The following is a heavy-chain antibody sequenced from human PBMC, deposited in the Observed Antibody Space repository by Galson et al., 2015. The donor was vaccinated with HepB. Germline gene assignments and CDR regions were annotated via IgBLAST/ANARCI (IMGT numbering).Heavy chain of an antibody. Sequence: QSGAEVKKPGESLKISCKGSAYNFANYWIGWVRQMPGKGLEWMGIIFPDDSDTRYSPPFRGQVTISADKSINTAYLQWSRLKASDTAIYYCASSLATTLYFDYWGQGTLVTVSS. CDR3: ASSLATTLYFDY. J-gene: IGHJ4*02. CDR2: IFPDDSDT. D-gene: IGHD1-1*01. CDR1: AYNFANYW. V-gene: IGHV5-51*01.